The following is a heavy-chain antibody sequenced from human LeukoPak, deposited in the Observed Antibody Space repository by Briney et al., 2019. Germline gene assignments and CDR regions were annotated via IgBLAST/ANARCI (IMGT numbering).Heavy chain of an antibody. CDR3: ARDLVWELGGAFDI. V-gene: IGHV1-69*13. Sequence: SVKVSCKASGGTFSSYAISWVRQAPGQGLEWMGGIIPIFGTANYAQKFQGRVTITADESTSTAYMELSSLRPEDTAVYYCARDLVWELGGAFDIWGQGTMVTVSS. CDR2: IIPIFGTA. J-gene: IGHJ3*02. CDR1: GGTFSSYA. D-gene: IGHD1-26*01.